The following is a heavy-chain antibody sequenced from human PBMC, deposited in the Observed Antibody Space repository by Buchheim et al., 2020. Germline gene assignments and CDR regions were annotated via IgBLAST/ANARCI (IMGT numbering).Heavy chain of an antibody. CDR3: AREYVAVAGANWFDP. J-gene: IGHJ5*02. CDR1: GGSISSGGYS. V-gene: IGHV4-30-2*01. Sequence: QLQLQESGSGLVKPSQTLSLTCAVSGGSISSGGYSWSWIRQPPGKSLEWIGYIYHSGSTYYNPSLKRRVTLSVDRSKKQFSLKLSSVTAADTAVYYCAREYVAVAGANWFDPWGQGTL. D-gene: IGHD6-19*01. CDR2: IYHSGST.